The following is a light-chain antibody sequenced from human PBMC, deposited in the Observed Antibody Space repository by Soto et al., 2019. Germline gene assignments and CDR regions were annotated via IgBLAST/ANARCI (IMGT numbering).Light chain of an antibody. CDR3: ETWDSNTRD. CDR1: SGHSSYI. V-gene: IGLV4-60*02. Sequence: QPVLTQSSSASASLGSSVKLTCTLSSGHSSYIIAWHQQQPGKAPRYLMKLEGSGSYNKGSGVPDRFSGSSSGADRYLTISNLQFEDEADYYCETWDSNTRDFGTGTKVTVL. J-gene: IGLJ1*01. CDR2: LEGSGSY.